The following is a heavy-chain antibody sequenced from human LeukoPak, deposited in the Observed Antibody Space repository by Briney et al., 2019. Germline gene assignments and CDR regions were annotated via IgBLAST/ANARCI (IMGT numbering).Heavy chain of an antibody. CDR3: ARGVDSGGYQHTGFAP. D-gene: IGHD3-22*01. Sequence: PSQTLSLTCTVSGGSISSGSYYWSWIRQPAGKGLEWIGRIYPSGITNYNPSLKSRVTISVDTSKNQFSLKLSSVTAAATAVYYCARGVDSGGYQHTGFAPWGQGTLVTVSS. CDR2: IYPSGIT. J-gene: IGHJ5*02. CDR1: GGSISSGSYY. V-gene: IGHV4-61*02.